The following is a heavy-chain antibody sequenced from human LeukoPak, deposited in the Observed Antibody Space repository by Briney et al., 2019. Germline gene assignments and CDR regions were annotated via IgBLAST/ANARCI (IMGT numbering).Heavy chain of an antibody. J-gene: IGHJ5*02. CDR3: ARMPRLLDP. CDR1: GFTFSSYE. Sequence: GGSLRLSCAASGFTFSSYEMNWVRQAPGKGLEWVSFITSSGNTMYYADSVKGRFTISRDNARNSLYLQMDSLRADDTAVYYCARMPRLLDPWGQGTLVTVSS. CDR2: ITSSGNTM. D-gene: IGHD2-21*01. V-gene: IGHV3-48*03.